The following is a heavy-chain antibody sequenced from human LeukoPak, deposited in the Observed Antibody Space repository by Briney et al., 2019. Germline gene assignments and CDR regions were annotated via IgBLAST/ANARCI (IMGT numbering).Heavy chain of an antibody. V-gene: IGHV4-34*01. Sequence: SETLSLTCAVYGGSFSDYYWSWIRQPPGKGLEWIGEINHSGSTNYNPSLKSRVTISVDTSKNQFSLKLSSVTAADTAMYYCARHASSSSWYPYGMDVWGRGTTVTFSS. CDR1: GGSFSDYY. CDR3: ARHASSSSWYPYGMDV. D-gene: IGHD6-13*01. CDR2: INHSGST. J-gene: IGHJ6*02.